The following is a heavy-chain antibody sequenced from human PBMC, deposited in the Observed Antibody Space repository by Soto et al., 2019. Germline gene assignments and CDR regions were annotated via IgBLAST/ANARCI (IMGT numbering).Heavy chain of an antibody. J-gene: IGHJ4*02. V-gene: IGHV1-18*01. Sequence: WXSVEVSFRASCYTFTSYGISWVRQAPGQGLEWMGWISAYNGITNYAQKLQGRVTMTTDTSTSTAYMELRSLRSDDTAVYYCARVGFGVVIGFDYWGQGTLVTVSS. D-gene: IGHD3-3*01. CDR3: ARVGFGVVIGFDY. CDR1: CYTFTSYG. CDR2: ISAYNGIT.